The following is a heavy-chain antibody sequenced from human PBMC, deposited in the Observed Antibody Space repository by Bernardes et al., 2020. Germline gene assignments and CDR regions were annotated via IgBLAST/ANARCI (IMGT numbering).Heavy chain of an antibody. J-gene: IGHJ5*02. D-gene: IGHD3-16*01. CDR1: GFMFRIYA. V-gene: IGHV3-23*01. CDR2: IGGSGDST. CDR3: AKGSGTYTVSAKFDP. Sequence: GGSLRLSCAASGFMFRIYAMNWVRQAPGKGLEWVAGIGGSGDSTYYAASVKGRFTISRDNSRNTVFLDMNSLRAEDSALYYCAKGSGTYTVSAKFDPWGQGTLVTVSS.